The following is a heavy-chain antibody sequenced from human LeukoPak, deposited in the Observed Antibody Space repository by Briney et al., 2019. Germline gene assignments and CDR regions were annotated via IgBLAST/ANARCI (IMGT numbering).Heavy chain of an antibody. CDR1: GFTFSSYA. V-gene: IGHV3-23*01. D-gene: IGHD3-10*01. CDR2: ISGSGGST. CDR3: AREGLWFGESQGPDY. J-gene: IGHJ4*02. Sequence: GGSLRLSCAASGFTFSSYAMSWVRQAPGKGLEWVSAISGSGGSTYYADSVKGRFTISRDNAKNSLYLQMNSLRAEDTAVYYCAREGLWFGESQGPDYWGQGTLVTVSS.